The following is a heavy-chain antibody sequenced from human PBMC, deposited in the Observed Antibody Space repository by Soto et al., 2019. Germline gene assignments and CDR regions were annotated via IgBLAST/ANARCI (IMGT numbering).Heavy chain of an antibody. CDR3: PIVRVADSALDH. CDR1: GFIFSNNG. Sequence: GALRRAGLVHGFIFSNNGMHWVRQTPGKGLEWVAFMSYDGSDTFYADSVKGRFTISRDNSKNTLFLPMSNLRAEDTAMYYCPIVRVADSALDHWGQGTPVTVSS. D-gene: IGHD3-10*02. CDR2: MSYDGSDT. J-gene: IGHJ4*02. V-gene: IGHV3-30*02.